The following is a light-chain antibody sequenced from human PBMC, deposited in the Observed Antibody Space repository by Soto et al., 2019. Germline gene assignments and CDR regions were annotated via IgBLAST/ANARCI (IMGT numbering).Light chain of an antibody. Sequence: QSVLTQPPSVTGAPGQRVTISCTWTNSNIGTGYGVHWYQQFPGTAPRLLTYGDNNRPSGVPDRFSGSKSGTSASLAITGLQDEDEAEYYCQSYDTSRFGLMFGGGTKLTVL. J-gene: IGLJ3*02. V-gene: IGLV1-40*01. CDR3: QSYDTSRFGLM. CDR1: NSNIGTGYG. CDR2: GDN.